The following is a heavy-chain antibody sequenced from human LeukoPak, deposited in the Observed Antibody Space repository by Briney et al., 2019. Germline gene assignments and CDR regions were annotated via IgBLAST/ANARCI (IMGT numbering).Heavy chain of an antibody. CDR3: VRGLMTTADY. CDR2: IYYRGST. D-gene: IGHD4-17*01. Sequence: SETLSLTCAVYGGSFSGYYWGWIRQPPGKGPEWIGYIYYRGSTDYNPSLKSRVTISLGTSKNQFSLKLSSVTAADTAVYYCVRGLMTTADYWGQGTLVTVSS. V-gene: IGHV4-59*01. J-gene: IGHJ4*02. CDR1: GGSFSGYY.